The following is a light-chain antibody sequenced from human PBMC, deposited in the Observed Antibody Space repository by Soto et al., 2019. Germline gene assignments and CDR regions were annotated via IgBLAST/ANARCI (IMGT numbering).Light chain of an antibody. V-gene: IGKV3-20*01. CDR3: QQYARSPLT. CDR2: DAS. J-gene: IGKJ4*01. CDR1: QSVDKNY. Sequence: ENVLTQSPGTLSLSPGERAILACRASQSVDKNYLAWFQQKLGQAPRLLIYDASNRATGTPDRFSGSGSGTDFTLTISRLEPEDFAVDYCQQYARSPLTFGGGTKVEIK.